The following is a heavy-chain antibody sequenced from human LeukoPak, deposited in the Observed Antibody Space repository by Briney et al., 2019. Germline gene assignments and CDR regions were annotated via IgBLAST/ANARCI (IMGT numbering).Heavy chain of an antibody. D-gene: IGHD3-10*01. Sequence: SETLSLTCAVYGGSFSGYYWSWIRQPPGKGLEWIGEINHSGSTNYNPSLKSRVTISVDTSKNQFSLELSSVTAADTAVYYCATWFGELLYDLWGQGTLVTVSS. J-gene: IGHJ4*02. CDR3: ATWFGELLYDL. V-gene: IGHV4-34*01. CDR2: INHSGST. CDR1: GGSFSGYY.